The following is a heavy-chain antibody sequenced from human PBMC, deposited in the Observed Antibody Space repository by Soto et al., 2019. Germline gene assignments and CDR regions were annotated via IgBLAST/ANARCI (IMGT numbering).Heavy chain of an antibody. CDR1: GYTFTSYA. D-gene: IGHD2-2*01. CDR3: ARADGVGVVGP. V-gene: IGHV1-3*05. Sequence: QVQLVQSGAEEKKPGASVKVSCKASGYTFTSYAMHWVRQAPGQRLEWMGWINAGNGNTKYSHKFQGRVTITRDTSASTAYMELSSLRSEDTAVYYCARADGVGVVGPWGQGTLVTVSS. J-gene: IGHJ5*02. CDR2: INAGNGNT.